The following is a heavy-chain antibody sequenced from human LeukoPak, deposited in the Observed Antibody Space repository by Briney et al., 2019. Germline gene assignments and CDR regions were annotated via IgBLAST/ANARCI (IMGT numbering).Heavy chain of an antibody. Sequence: ASVKVSCKASGYTFTSYGISWVRQAPGQGLEWMGWISAYNGNANYAQKLQGRVTMTTDTSTSTAYMELRSLRSDDTAVYYCARALSPHYYDSSGPDYWGQGTLVTVSS. J-gene: IGHJ4*02. D-gene: IGHD3-22*01. CDR1: GYTFTSYG. CDR3: ARALSPHYYDSSGPDY. V-gene: IGHV1-18*01. CDR2: ISAYNGNA.